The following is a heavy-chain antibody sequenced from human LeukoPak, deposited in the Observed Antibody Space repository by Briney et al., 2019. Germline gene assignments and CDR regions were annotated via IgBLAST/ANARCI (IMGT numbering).Heavy chain of an antibody. Sequence: ETLSLTCTVSGGSVGSGTYYWSWIRQSPGKRLEWVANIKQDGSEEYYVDSVKGRFTISRDNAKNSLYLQMNSLRAEDTAVYYCARLGFLEWSSDYYYYYYMDVWGKGTTVTVSS. V-gene: IGHV3-7*01. CDR1: GGSVGSGTYY. J-gene: IGHJ6*03. D-gene: IGHD3-3*01. CDR3: ARLGFLEWSSDYYYYYYMDV. CDR2: IKQDGSEE.